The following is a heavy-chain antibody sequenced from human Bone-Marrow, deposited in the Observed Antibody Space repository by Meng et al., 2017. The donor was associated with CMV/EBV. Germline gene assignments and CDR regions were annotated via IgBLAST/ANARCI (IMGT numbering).Heavy chain of an antibody. Sequence: ESLKISCTVSGGSISSYYWSWIRQPPGKGLEWIGYIYYSGSTNYNPSLKSRVTISVDTSKNQFSLKLGSVTAADTAVYYCAREGGYYYDSSGYYSGDAFDIWGQGTMVTVSS. J-gene: IGHJ3*02. CDR3: AREGGYYYDSSGYYSGDAFDI. CDR2: IYYSGST. CDR1: GGSISSYY. D-gene: IGHD3-22*01. V-gene: IGHV4-59*01.